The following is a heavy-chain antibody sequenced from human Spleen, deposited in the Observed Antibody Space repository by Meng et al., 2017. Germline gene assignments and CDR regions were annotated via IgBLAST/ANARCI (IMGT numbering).Heavy chain of an antibody. CDR2: IYWDDDK. V-gene: IGHV2-5*02. J-gene: IGHJ1*01. CDR1: GFSLRTSGVG. D-gene: IGHD6-19*01. CDR3: AHRAVAGSFEYFQH. Sequence: QITLKESGPTLGKPPQTLTLTCTFSGFSLRTSGVGVGWIRQPPGKALEWLALIYWDDDKRYSPSLKSRLTITKDNSKNQVVLTMTNMDSVDTATYYCAHRAVAGSFEYFQHWGQGTLVTVSS.